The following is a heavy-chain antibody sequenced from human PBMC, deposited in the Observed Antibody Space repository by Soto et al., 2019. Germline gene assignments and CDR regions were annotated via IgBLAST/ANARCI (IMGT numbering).Heavy chain of an antibody. CDR1: IGSIRSGGYY. V-gene: IGHV4-30-4*01. J-gene: IGHJ6*02. CDR3: ARDRMDGTFGVVISYGMDV. CDR2: IYYGGST. D-gene: IGHD3-3*01. Sequence: PSEPLSLPCTVSIGSIRSGGYYWGWVLQPPVKCLGRIGYIYYGGSTYYNPSLKSRVTISVDTSKNQFSLKLSSVTAADTAVYYCARDRMDGTFGVVISYGMDVWGQGTTVTVSS.